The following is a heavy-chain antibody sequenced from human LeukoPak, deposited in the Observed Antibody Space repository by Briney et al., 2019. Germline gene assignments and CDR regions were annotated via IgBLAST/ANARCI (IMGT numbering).Heavy chain of an antibody. CDR1: GFTLTSYG. D-gene: IGHD2/OR15-2a*01. CDR2: INHDGSLR. J-gene: IGHJ4*02. V-gene: IGHV3-74*01. CDR3: TRDVFSLGDS. Sequence: GGSLRLSCAASGFTLTSYGMHWVRQSPGQGLVWVSHINHDGSLRNYADSVKGRFTISRDIAKNTLYLQMNSLGADDTAMYYCTRDVFSLGDSWGQGTLVTVSS.